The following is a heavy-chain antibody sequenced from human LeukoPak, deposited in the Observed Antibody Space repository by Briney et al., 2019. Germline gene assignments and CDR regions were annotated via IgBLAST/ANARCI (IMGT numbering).Heavy chain of an antibody. CDR3: ARGPGRYYFDY. J-gene: IGHJ4*02. D-gene: IGHD1-14*01. Sequence: SETLSLTCTVSGGSISSGGYYWSWIRQPPGKGLEWIGYIYHSGSTYYNPSLKSRVTISVDRSKNQFSLKLSSVTAADTAVYYCARGPGRYYFDYWGQGTLVTVSS. V-gene: IGHV4-30-2*01. CDR2: IYHSGST. CDR1: GGSISSGGYY.